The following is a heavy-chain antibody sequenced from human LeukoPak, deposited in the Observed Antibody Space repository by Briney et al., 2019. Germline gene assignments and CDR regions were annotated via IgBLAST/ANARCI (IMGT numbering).Heavy chain of an antibody. Sequence: GGTLRLSCAASGFTFNTYTMNWVRQAPGKGLEWVSYISGSSGIIDYADSVRGRFTISRDNAKNSLYLQMNSLRAEDTAVYYCARDTRSYDTSGYYYFDYWGQGALVTVSS. CDR1: GFTFNTYT. D-gene: IGHD3-22*01. V-gene: IGHV3-48*01. J-gene: IGHJ4*02. CDR3: ARDTRSYDTSGYYYFDY. CDR2: ISGSSGII.